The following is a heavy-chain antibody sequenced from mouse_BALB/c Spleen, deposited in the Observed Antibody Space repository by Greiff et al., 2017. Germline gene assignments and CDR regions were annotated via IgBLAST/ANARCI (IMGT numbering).Heavy chain of an antibody. Sequence: QVQLQQSGAELARPGASVKLSCKASGYTFTSYWMQWVKQRPGQGLEWIGAIYPGDGDTRYTQKFKGKATLTADKSSSTAYMQLSSLASEDSAVYYCARSYYDYDGLFAYWDQGTLVTVSA. J-gene: IGHJ3*01. CDR2: IYPGDGDT. V-gene: IGHV1-87*01. CDR1: GYTFTSYW. CDR3: ARSYYDYDGLFAY. D-gene: IGHD2-4*01.